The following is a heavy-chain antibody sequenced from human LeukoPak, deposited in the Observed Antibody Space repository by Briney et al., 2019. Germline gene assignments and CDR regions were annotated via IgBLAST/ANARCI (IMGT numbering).Heavy chain of an antibody. CDR1: GGSISPYY. Sequence: SETLSLTCTVSGGSISPYYWSWIRQPPGKGLEWIGYIYYSGSTNYNPSLKSRVAISVDTSKNQFSLKLSSVTAADTAVYYCARAFYPGYYSYMAVWGKGTTVTVSS. D-gene: IGHD3-3*02. CDR3: ARAFYPGYYSYMAV. J-gene: IGHJ6*03. V-gene: IGHV4-59*01. CDR2: IYYSGST.